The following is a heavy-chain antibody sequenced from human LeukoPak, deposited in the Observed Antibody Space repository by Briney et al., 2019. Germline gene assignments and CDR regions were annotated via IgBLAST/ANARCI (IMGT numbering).Heavy chain of an antibody. CDR2: INCNSGGT. D-gene: IGHD2-2*01. CDR3: ARGAPGYQLLSYASHDAFDI. CDR1: GYTFTGYY. J-gene: IGHJ3*02. V-gene: IGHV1-2*02. Sequence: GASVKVSCKASGYTFTGYYLHWVRQAPGQGLEWMGWINCNSGGTNYAQKLQGRVTMTTDTSTSTAYMELRSLRSDDTAVYYCARGAPGYQLLSYASHDAFDIWGQGTMVTVSS.